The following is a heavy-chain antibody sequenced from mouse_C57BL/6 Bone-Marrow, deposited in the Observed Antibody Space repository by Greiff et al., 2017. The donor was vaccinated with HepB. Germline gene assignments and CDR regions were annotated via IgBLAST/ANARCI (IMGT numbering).Heavy chain of an antibody. CDR3: ARLYYGSSPWYFDV. J-gene: IGHJ1*03. D-gene: IGHD1-1*01. CDR2: ISNLAYSI. CDR1: GFTFSDYG. V-gene: IGHV5-15*04. Sequence: EVKLVESGGGLVQPGGSLKLSCAASGFTFSDYGMAWVRQAPRKGPEWVAFISNLAYSIYYADTVTGRFTISRENAKNTLYLEMSSLRSEDTAMYYCARLYYGSSPWYFDVWGTGTTVTVSS.